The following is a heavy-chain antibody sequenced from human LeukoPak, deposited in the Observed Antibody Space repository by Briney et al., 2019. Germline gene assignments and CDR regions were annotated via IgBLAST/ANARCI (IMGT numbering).Heavy chain of an antibody. D-gene: IGHD3-3*01. Sequence: PSETLSLTCTVSGGSISSGDYYWSWIRQPPGKGLEWIGYIYYSGSTYYNPSLKSRVTISVDKSKNQFSLKLSSVTAADTAVYYCARKEEDFWSGFNWFDPWGQGTLVTVSS. CDR1: GGSISSGDYY. J-gene: IGHJ5*02. CDR3: ARKEEDFWSGFNWFDP. V-gene: IGHV4-30-4*01. CDR2: IYYSGST.